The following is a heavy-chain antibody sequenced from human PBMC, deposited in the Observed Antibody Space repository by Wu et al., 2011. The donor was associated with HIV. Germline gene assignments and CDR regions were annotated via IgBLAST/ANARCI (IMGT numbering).Heavy chain of an antibody. CDR1: GGTFSSFA. J-gene: IGHJ4*02. D-gene: IGHD2-15*01. V-gene: IGHV1-2*02. CDR3: AREVAADY. Sequence: QVQLVQSGAEVKKPGSSVKVSCKASGGTFSSFAISWVRQAPGQGLEWMGWINPNSGGTNYAQKFQGRVTMTRDTSISTAYMELSRLRSDDTAVYYCAREVAADYWGQGTLVTVSS. CDR2: INPNSGGT.